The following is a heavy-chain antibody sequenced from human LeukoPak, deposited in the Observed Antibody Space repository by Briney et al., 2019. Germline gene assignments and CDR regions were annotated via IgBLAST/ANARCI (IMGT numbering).Heavy chain of an antibody. Sequence: SETLSLTCTVSGGSISSSRYYWGWIRQPPGKGLEWNGSIYYSGTTYYNPSHKSRVTISVDTSKNQFSLKLNSVTAADTAVYYCARNPAQQLSQGKWFDPWGQGTLVTVSS. J-gene: IGHJ5*02. CDR2: IYYSGTT. D-gene: IGHD6-13*01. CDR1: GGSISSSRYY. V-gene: IGHV4-39*01. CDR3: ARNPAQQLSQGKWFDP.